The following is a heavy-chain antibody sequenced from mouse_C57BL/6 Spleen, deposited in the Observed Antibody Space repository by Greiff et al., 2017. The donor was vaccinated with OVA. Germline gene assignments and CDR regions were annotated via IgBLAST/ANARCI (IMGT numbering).Heavy chain of an antibody. J-gene: IGHJ3*01. D-gene: IGHD4-1*01. CDR3: ASPPGGWFAY. CDR1: GYTFTDYY. Sequence: EVKLQQSGPELVKPGASVKISCKASGYTFTDYYMNWVKQSHGKSLEWIGDINPNNGGTSYNQKFKGKATLTVDKSSSTAYMELRSLTSEDSAVYYCASPPGGWFAYWGQGTLVTVSA. CDR2: INPNNGGT. V-gene: IGHV1-26*01.